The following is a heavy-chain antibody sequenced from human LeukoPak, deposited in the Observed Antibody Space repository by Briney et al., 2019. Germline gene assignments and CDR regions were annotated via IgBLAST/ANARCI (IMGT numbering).Heavy chain of an antibody. Sequence: GRSLRLSCAASGFTFSSYAMHWVRPAPGKGLEWVAVISYDGSNKYYADSVKGRFTISRDNSKNTLYLQMNSLRAEDTAVYYCARVLGDSRYYYYYGMDVWGQGTTVTVSS. V-gene: IGHV3-30-3*01. CDR2: ISYDGSNK. CDR3: ARVLGDSRYYYYYGMDV. CDR1: GFTFSSYA. D-gene: IGHD3-22*01. J-gene: IGHJ6*02.